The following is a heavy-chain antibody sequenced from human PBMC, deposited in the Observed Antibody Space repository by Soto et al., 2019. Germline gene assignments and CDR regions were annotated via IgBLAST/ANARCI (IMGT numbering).Heavy chain of an antibody. J-gene: IGHJ3*02. Sequence: EVQLVESGGGLVQPGGSLRLSCAASGFTFSSYWMSWVRQAPGKGLEWVANIKQDGSEKYYVDSVKGRFTISRDNAKSSLYLQMNSLRAEDTAVYYCARVGWFKSGYAPGDAFDIWGQGTMVTVSS. D-gene: IGHD3-10*01. CDR3: ARVGWFKSGYAPGDAFDI. V-gene: IGHV3-7*01. CDR1: GFTFSSYW. CDR2: IKQDGSEK.